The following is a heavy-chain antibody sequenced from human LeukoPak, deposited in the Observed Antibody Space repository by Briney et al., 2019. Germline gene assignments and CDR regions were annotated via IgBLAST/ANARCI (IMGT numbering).Heavy chain of an antibody. J-gene: IGHJ6*03. V-gene: IGHV3-30*02. CDR2: IRYDGSNK. Sequence: PGGSLRLSRAASGFTFSSYGMHWVRQAPGKGLEWVAFIRYDGSNKYYADSVKGRFTISRDNSKNTLYLQMNSLRAEDTAVYYCAKVRGLGVYYYYMDVWGKGTTVTVSS. D-gene: IGHD2-15*01. CDR1: GFTFSSYG. CDR3: AKVRGLGVYYYYMDV.